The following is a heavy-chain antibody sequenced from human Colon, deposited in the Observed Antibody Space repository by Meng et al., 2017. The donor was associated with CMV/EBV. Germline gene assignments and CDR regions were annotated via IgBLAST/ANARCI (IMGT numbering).Heavy chain of an antibody. CDR1: EFAFSTYA. CDR2: IYAAGSPT. J-gene: IGHJ3*02. D-gene: IGHD5-24*01. CDR3: VTAPVRGLQLRTSINI. Sequence: GESLKISCAASEFAFSTYAMAWVRQAPGKGLELVSLIYAAGSPTHSADSLRGRFTISRDHLKNTLYLQMSNLTPDDTAVYYCVTAPVRGLQLRTSINIWGQGAMVTVSS. V-gene: IGHV3-23*03.